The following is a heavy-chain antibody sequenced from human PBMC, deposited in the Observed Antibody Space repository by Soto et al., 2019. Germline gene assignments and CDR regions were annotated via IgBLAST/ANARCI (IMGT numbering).Heavy chain of an antibody. CDR1: GFPFRSYD. D-gene: IGHD2-15*01. CDR3: ARDQTDSGGYSDS. CDR2: IWNDGSHA. V-gene: IGHV3-33*01. J-gene: IGHJ4*02. Sequence: QVQLVESGGGVVQPGGSLRLSCEGSGFPFRSYDIQWVRQAPGKGLEWLGLIWNDGSHAYYADSVKGRFTISRDNSKNTVFLQVSNLRAEDTAVYFCARDQTDSGGYSDSWGQGTLVTVSS.